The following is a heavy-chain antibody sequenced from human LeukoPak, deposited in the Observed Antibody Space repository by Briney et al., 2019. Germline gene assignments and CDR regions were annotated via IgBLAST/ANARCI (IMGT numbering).Heavy chain of an antibody. V-gene: IGHV3-53*01. CDR1: GFTVSTTY. CDR2: IYSGGIT. D-gene: IGHD6-13*01. Sequence: PGGSLRLSCAASGFTVSTTYMTWVRQAPGKGLEWVSVIYSGGITYYADSVKGRFTISRDNAKNSLYLQMNSLRAEDTAAYYCARSYSSSWYSPPIIDYWGQGTLVTVSS. CDR3: ARSYSSSWYSPPIIDY. J-gene: IGHJ4*02.